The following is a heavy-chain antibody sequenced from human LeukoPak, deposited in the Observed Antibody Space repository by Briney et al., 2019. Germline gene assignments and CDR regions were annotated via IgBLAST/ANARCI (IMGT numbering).Heavy chain of an antibody. V-gene: IGHV4-34*01. CDR3: ARRIVVITTLDY. CDR1: GGSFSGYY. Sequence: SETLSLTCAVYGGSFSGYYWSWLRQPPGKGLEWIGEINHSGSTNYNPSLKSRVTISVDTSKNQFSLKLSSVTAADTAVYYCARRIVVITTLDYWGRGTLVTVSS. CDR2: INHSGST. D-gene: IGHD3-22*01. J-gene: IGHJ4*02.